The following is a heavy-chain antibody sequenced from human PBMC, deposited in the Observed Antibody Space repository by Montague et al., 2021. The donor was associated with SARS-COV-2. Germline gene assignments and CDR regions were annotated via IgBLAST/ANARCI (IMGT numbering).Heavy chain of an antibody. CDR1: GFPFSIYA. J-gene: IGHJ5*02. CDR2: IGSTGGST. D-gene: IGHD5-18*01. CDR3: AKGDTAMAPYNWFDP. Sequence: SLSLSCAASGFPFSIYAMTWVRQAPGKGLEWLSAIGSTGGSTYYADSVKGRFTISRDNSKNTLYLQMNSLRAEDTAVYYCAKGDTAMAPYNWFDPWGQGTLVTVSS. V-gene: IGHV3-23*01.